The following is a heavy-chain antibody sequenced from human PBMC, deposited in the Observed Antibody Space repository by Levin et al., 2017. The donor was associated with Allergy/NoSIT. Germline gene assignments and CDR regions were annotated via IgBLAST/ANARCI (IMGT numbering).Heavy chain of an antibody. V-gene: IGHV3-30*18. CDR3: AKDREACSGTSDTYGMEG. CDR1: GFIFSNYG. D-gene: IGHD2-2*01. J-gene: IGHJ6*02. Sequence: SCAASGFIFSNYGIHWVRQAPGKGLEWVAAISYDGTNKYYGDDVKGRFSISRDNSKNTVYLQMNSLRTEDTAVYYCAKDREACSGTSDTYGMEGWGQGTSVTVS. CDR2: ISYDGTNK.